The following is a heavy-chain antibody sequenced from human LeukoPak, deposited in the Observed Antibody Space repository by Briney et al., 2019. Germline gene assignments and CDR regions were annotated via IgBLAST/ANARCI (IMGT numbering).Heavy chain of an antibody. V-gene: IGHV1-69*13. CDR2: IIPIFGTA. Sequence: ASVKVSCKASGGTFSSYAISWVRQAPGQGLEWMGGIIPIFGTANYAQKFQGRVTITADESTSTAYMELSSLRSEDTAVYYCARGGIVVVTHNNWFDPWGQGTLVTVSS. J-gene: IGHJ5*02. CDR1: GGTFSSYA. CDR3: ARGGIVVVTHNNWFDP. D-gene: IGHD2-21*02.